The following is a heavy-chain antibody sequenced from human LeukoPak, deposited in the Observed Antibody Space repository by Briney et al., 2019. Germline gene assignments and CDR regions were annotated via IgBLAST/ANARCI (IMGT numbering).Heavy chain of an antibody. J-gene: IGHJ4*02. CDR3: ARDHGYYDILTGYLGY. V-gene: IGHV1-18*01. CDR2: ISAYNGNT. Sequence: ASVKVSCKASGYTFTSYSISWVRQAPGQGLEWMGWISAYNGNTNYAQKLQGRVTMTTDTSTSTAYMELRSLRSDDTAVYYCARDHGYYDILTGYLGYWGQGTLVTVSS. CDR1: GYTFTSYS. D-gene: IGHD3-9*01.